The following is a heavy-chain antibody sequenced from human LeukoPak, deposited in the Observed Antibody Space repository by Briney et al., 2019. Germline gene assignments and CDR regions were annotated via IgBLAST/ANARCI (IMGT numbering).Heavy chain of an antibody. CDR2: IIPILGIA. CDR3: ARVGYYDSSGSYYFDY. V-gene: IGHV1-69*04. CDR1: GGTFSSYA. D-gene: IGHD3-22*01. J-gene: IGHJ4*02. Sequence: ASVKVSCKASGGTFSSYAITWVRQAPGQGLECMGRIIPILGIANYAQKFQGRVTITADKSTSTAYMELSSLRSEDTAVYYCARVGYYDSSGSYYFDYWGQGTLVTVSS.